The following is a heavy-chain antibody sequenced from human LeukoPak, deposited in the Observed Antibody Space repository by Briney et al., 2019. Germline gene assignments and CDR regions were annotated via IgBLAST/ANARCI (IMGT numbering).Heavy chain of an antibody. CDR1: GASITTYY. Sequence: SETLSLTCTVSGASITTYYWSWIRQPPGKGLEWIGYIYYSGSTNYNPSLRSRLTISLDTSKSQFSLKLSSVTAADTAVYYCARGRGGGGSSNNWLDPWGQGSLVIVFS. J-gene: IGHJ5*02. D-gene: IGHD2-15*01. CDR2: IYYSGST. CDR3: ARGRGGGGSSNNWLDP. V-gene: IGHV4-59*01.